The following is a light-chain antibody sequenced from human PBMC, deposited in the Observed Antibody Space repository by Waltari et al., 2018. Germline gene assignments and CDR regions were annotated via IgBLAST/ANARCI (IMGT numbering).Light chain of an antibody. V-gene: IGLV2-23*02. CDR3: CSYVGSRIVV. CDR2: EVS. Sequence: QSALTQPASVSGSPGQSITISCPGTSSDVGSYNLVSCDQQHPGKVPKLSIYEVSKRPSGISNRFSGSKSGNTASLTISGLQAEDEADYYCCSYVGSRIVVFGGGTKMTVL. J-gene: IGLJ2*01. CDR1: SSDVGSYNL.